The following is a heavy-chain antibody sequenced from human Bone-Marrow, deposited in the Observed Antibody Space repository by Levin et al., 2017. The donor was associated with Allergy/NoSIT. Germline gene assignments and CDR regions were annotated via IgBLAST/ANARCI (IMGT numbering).Heavy chain of an antibody. J-gene: IGHJ4*02. CDR2: INHSGST. CDR3: ASRYCSSGSCYSRYFDY. V-gene: IGHV4-34*01. Sequence: SETLSLTCAVYGGSFSGYYWSWIRQPPGKGLEWIGEINHSGSTNYNPSLKSRVTISVDTSKNQFSLKLTSVTAADTAVYYCASRYCSSGSCYSRYFDYWGQGTLVTVSS. CDR1: GGSFSGYY. D-gene: IGHD2-15*01.